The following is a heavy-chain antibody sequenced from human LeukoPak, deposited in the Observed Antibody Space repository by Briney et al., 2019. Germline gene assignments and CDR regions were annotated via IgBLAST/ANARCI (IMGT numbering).Heavy chain of an antibody. CDR2: IYTRGS. CDR3: ARDHYDSRGYYSGYMDV. CDR1: GGSISSSNW. Sequence: PSETLSLTCAVSGGSISSSNWWTWVRQPPGKGLEWIGRIYTRGSNYNPSLKSRVSMSVDTSKNQFSLKLSSVTAADTAVYYCARDHYDSRGYYSGYMDVWGKGTTVTISS. D-gene: IGHD3-22*01. V-gene: IGHV4-4*02. J-gene: IGHJ6*03.